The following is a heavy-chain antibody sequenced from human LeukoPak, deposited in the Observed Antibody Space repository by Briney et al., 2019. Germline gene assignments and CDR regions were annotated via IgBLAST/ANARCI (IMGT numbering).Heavy chain of an antibody. J-gene: IGHJ3*02. CDR2: ISYDGSNK. Sequence: GGSLRLSCSASGFTFSSYGMHWVRQAPGKGLEWVAVISYDGSNKYYADSVKGRFTISRDNSKNTLYLQMNSLRTEDTAVYYCAKDRSQGGDYELDDAFDIWGQGTMVTVSS. D-gene: IGHD4-17*01. CDR3: AKDRSQGGDYELDDAFDI. V-gene: IGHV3-30*18. CDR1: GFTFSSYG.